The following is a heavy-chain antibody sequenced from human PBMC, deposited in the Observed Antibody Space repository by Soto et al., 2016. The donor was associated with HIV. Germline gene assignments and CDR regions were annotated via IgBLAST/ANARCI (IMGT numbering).Heavy chain of an antibody. J-gene: IGHJ6*03. Sequence: VQESGPGLVKPSETLSLTCTVSGGSISRSSYYWGWIRQPPGKGLEWIGSIYYSGSTYYNPSLKSRVTISVDTSKNQLSLKLRSVTAADTAVYYCTRLYKRDADFWSGHRPPRNYDFYYMDVWGKGTTVTVSS. V-gene: IGHV4-39*01. CDR2: IYYSGST. CDR3: TRLYKRDADFWSGHRPPRNYDFYYMDV. D-gene: IGHD3-3*01. CDR1: GGSISRSSYY.